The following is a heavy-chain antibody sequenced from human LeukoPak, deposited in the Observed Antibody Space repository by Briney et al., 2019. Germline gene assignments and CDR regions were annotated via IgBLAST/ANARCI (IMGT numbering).Heavy chain of an antibody. J-gene: IGHJ4*02. CDR3: ARDQGDYYGSGSYKN. Sequence: GASVKVSCKASEGTYSSYAISWVRQAPGQGLEWMGGIIPIFGTANYAQKFQGRVTITADESTSTAYMELSSLRSEDTAVYYCARDQGDYYGSGSYKNWGQGTLVTVSS. CDR2: IIPIFGTA. CDR1: EGTYSSYA. D-gene: IGHD3-10*01. V-gene: IGHV1-69*13.